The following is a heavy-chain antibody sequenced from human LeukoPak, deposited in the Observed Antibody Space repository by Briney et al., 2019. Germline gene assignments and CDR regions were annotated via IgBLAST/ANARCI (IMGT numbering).Heavy chain of an antibody. Sequence: ASVKVSCKASGYTFTGYYMHWVRQAPGQGLEWMGWINPNSGGTNHAQKFQGRVTMTRDTSISTAYMELSRLRSDDTAVYYCARDVAAAGPRGWFDPWGQGTLVTVSS. CDR3: ARDVAAAGPRGWFDP. V-gene: IGHV1-2*02. J-gene: IGHJ5*02. D-gene: IGHD6-13*01. CDR2: INPNSGGT. CDR1: GYTFTGYY.